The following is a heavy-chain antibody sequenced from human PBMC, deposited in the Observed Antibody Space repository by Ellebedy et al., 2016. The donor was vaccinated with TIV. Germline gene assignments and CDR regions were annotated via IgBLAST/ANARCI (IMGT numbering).Heavy chain of an antibody. CDR1: GYTFTGYY. Sequence: AASVKVSCKASGYTFTGYYMHWVRQAPGQGLEGMGWISAYNGNTYYAQKFQGRVTMTTDTSTSTAYMEVRSLRSDDTAVYYCTRYYYDSSDYYRYNDYWGLGTLVTVSS. CDR3: TRYYYDSSDYYRYNDY. V-gene: IGHV1-18*04. J-gene: IGHJ4*02. D-gene: IGHD3-22*01. CDR2: ISAYNGNT.